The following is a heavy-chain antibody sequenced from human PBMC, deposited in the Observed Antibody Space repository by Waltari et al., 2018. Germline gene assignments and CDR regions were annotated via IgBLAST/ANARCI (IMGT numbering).Heavy chain of an antibody. CDR2: VKPNSGNK. CDR1: GYTFTSYD. Sequence: QVQLVQSGAEVKKPGASVKVSCKASGYTFTSYDINWVRQATGQGLEWMGWVKPNSGNKGDAQKFQGRVTMTRNTSISTAYMELSSLRSEDTAVYYCARHYYDSSGKGFDPWGQGTLVTVSS. J-gene: IGHJ5*02. V-gene: IGHV1-8*01. CDR3: ARHYYDSSGKGFDP. D-gene: IGHD3-22*01.